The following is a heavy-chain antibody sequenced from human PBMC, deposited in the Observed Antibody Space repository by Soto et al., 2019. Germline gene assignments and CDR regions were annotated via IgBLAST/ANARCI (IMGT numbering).Heavy chain of an antibody. V-gene: IGHV3-30*18. Sequence: QVQLVESGGGVVQPGRSLRLSCAASGFTFSSYGMHWVRQAPGKGLEWVAVISYDGSNKYYADSVKGRFTISRDNSKNTLYLQMNSLRAEDTAVYYCAKDPRYCSGGSCYVWGYYGMDVWGQGTTVTVSS. CDR1: GFTFSSYG. CDR3: AKDPRYCSGGSCYVWGYYGMDV. J-gene: IGHJ6*02. D-gene: IGHD2-15*01. CDR2: ISYDGSNK.